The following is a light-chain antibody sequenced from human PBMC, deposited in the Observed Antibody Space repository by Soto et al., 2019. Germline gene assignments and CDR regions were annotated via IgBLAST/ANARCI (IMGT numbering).Light chain of an antibody. V-gene: IGLV2-14*01. Sequence: QSALTQPASVSGSPGQSITISCTGTSRDVGGYNYVSWYQQYPGKAPKLMIYEVTDRPSGVSNRFSGSKSGNTASLTISGLQAEDEADYYCTSYTSSSTGVFGGGTKLTVL. CDR2: EVT. CDR3: TSYTSSSTGV. CDR1: SRDVGGYNY. J-gene: IGLJ3*02.